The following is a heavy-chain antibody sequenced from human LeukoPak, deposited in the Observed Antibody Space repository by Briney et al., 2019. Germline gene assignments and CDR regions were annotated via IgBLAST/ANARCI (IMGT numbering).Heavy chain of an antibody. V-gene: IGHV1-18*01. Sequence: GASVKVSCKASGYTFTSHGISWVRQAPGQGLEWMGWTSAYNGHTKYAQKLQGRVTMTTDTSTSTAYMELRSLRSDDTAVYYCARGVAVAGTGGSYWGQGTLVTVSS. J-gene: IGHJ4*02. CDR3: ARGVAVAGTGGSY. CDR2: TSAYNGHT. D-gene: IGHD6-19*01. CDR1: GYTFTSHG.